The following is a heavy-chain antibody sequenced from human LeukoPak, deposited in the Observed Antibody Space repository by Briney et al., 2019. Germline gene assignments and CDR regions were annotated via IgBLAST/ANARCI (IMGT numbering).Heavy chain of an antibody. V-gene: IGHV3-7*04. CDR3: ARDWNYYDNSGFYGEY. CDR2: IKQDVSQK. Sequence: GGSLRLSCAASGFTFSSYWMSWVRQAPGKGLEWVANIKQDVSQKFYVDSVKGRFTISRDNAKNSLYLQMNSLRAEDTAVYYCARDWNYYDNSGFYGEYWGQGTLVTVSS. CDR1: GFTFSSYW. D-gene: IGHD3-22*01. J-gene: IGHJ4*02.